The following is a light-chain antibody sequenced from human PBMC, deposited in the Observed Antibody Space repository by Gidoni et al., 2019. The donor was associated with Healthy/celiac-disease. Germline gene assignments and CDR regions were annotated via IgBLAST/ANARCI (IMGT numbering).Light chain of an antibody. V-gene: IGKV4-1*01. J-gene: IGKJ2*01. CDR2: WAS. Sequence: DIVMIQSPDSLAVSLGERATINCKSSQSVLYNSNNKNYLAWYQQQPGQPPKLLIYWASTRESGVPDRFSGSGSGTDFTLTISSLQAEDVAVYYCQQYYSTPYTFGQGTKLEIK. CDR3: QQYYSTPYT. CDR1: QSVLYNSNNKNY.